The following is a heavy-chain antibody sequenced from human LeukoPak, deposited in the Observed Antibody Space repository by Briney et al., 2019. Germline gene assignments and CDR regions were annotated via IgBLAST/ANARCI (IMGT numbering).Heavy chain of an antibody. CDR3: ARDTDTARVGGFDF. D-gene: IGHD5-18*01. CDR1: AFTFSSYE. CDR2: ISSSGSTI. V-gene: IGHV3-48*03. J-gene: IGHJ4*02. Sequence: GGSLRLSCVASAFTFSSYEMNWVRQAPGKGLEWVSYISSSGSTIYYADSVKGRFTISRDNAKNSLFLQMNSLRNEDTAVYYCARDTDTARVGGFDFWGQGTLVTVSS.